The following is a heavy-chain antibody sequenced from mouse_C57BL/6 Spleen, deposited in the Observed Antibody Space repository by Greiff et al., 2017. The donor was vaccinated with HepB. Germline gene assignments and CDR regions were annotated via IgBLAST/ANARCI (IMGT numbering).Heavy chain of an antibody. CDR3: TRYDYDYDDY. J-gene: IGHJ2*01. D-gene: IGHD2-4*01. Sequence: VQLQQSGAELVRPGASVTLSCKASGYTFTDYEMHWVKQTPVHGLEWIGAIDPETGGTAYNQKFKGKAILTADKSSSTAYMELRSLTSEDSAVYYCTRYDYDYDDYWGQGTTLTVSS. CDR2: IDPETGGT. V-gene: IGHV1-15*01. CDR1: GYTFTDYE.